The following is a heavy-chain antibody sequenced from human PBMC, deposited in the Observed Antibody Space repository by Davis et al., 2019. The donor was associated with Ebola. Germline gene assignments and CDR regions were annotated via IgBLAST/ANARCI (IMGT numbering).Heavy chain of an antibody. CDR3: ARGRGIVATAGIYYYYYGMDV. Sequence: AASVKVSCKASGGTFSSYAISWVRQAPGQGLEWMGRIIPILGIANYAQKFQGRVTITADKSTSTAYMELSRLRSGDTAVYYCARGRGIVATAGIYYYYYGMDVWGQGTTVTVSS. CDR2: IIPILGIA. D-gene: IGHD5-12*01. V-gene: IGHV1-69*04. CDR1: GGTFSSYA. J-gene: IGHJ6*02.